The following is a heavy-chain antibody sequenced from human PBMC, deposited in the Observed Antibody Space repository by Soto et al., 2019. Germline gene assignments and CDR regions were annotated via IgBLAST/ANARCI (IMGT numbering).Heavy chain of an antibody. J-gene: IGHJ1*01. V-gene: IGHV3-11*01. CDR2: ISGSGSTI. CDR3: ARDCSSSSCYGYFQH. CDR1: GFTFSDYY. Sequence: QVQLVESGGGLVKPGGSLRLSCAASGFTFSDYYMRWIRQATGKGLEWVSHISGSGSTIYFADSVKGRFTISRDNAKKSLYLQMNSLRAEDTAVYYCARDCSSSSCYGYFQHWGQGTRVNVSS. D-gene: IGHD2-2*01.